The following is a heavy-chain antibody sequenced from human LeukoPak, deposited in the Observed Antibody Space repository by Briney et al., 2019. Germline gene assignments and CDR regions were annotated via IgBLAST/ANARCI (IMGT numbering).Heavy chain of an antibody. V-gene: IGHV4-39*01. CDR3: ARRRKDVYSGSYFYYFDY. CDR2: IYYSGST. CDR1: GGSISSSSYY. J-gene: IGHJ4*02. Sequence: KASETLSLTCTVSGGSISSSSYYWGWIRQPPGKGLEWIGSIYYSGSTYYNPSLKSRVTISVDTSKNQFSLKLSSVTAADTAVYYCARRRKDVYSGSYFYYFDYWGQGTLVTVSS. D-gene: IGHD1-26*01.